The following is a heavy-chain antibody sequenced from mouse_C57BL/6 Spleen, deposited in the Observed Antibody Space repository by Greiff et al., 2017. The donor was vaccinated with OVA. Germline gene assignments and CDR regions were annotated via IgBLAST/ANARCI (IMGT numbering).Heavy chain of an antibody. V-gene: IGHV1-82*01. J-gene: IGHJ1*03. D-gene: IGHD1-1*01. CDR3: ARITTVVALRYFDV. CDR1: GYAFSSSW. CDR2: LYPGDGDT. Sequence: QVQLQQSGPELVKPGASVKISCKASGYAFSSSWMNWVKQRPGKGLEWIGRLYPGDGDTNYNGKFKGKATLTADKSSSTAYMQLSSLTSEDSAVYFCARITTVVALRYFDVWGTGTTVTVSS.